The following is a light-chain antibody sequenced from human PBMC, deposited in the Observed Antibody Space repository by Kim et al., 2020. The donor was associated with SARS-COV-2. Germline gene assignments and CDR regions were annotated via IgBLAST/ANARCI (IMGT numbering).Light chain of an antibody. Sequence: ASVGDRVTIPCRVSQDIANALAWYQQKPGTVPKVLIYGASTLQSGVPSRFSGSGSGTEFTLTIGSLQTEDVATYYCQKYNSAPWTFGPGTKVDIK. CDR3: QKYNSAPWT. J-gene: IGKJ1*01. V-gene: IGKV1-27*01. CDR1: QDIANA. CDR2: GAS.